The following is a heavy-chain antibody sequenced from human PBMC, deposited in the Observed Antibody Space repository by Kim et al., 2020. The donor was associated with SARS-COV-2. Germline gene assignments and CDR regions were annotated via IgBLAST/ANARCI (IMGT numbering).Heavy chain of an antibody. CDR3: ASGYCTSTSCPYWYFDL. D-gene: IGHD2-2*03. Sequence: SVKVSCKASGGTFSSYAISWVRQAPGQGLEWMGRIIPIVGIPNYAQKFQGRVTITADKSTSTAYMELSSLRSEDTAVYCCASGYCTSTSCPYWYFDLWGRGTLVTVSS. CDR1: GGTFSSYA. V-gene: IGHV1-69*04. J-gene: IGHJ2*01. CDR2: IIPIVGIP.